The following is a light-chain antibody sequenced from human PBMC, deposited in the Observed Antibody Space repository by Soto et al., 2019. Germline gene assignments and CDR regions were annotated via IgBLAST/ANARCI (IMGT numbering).Light chain of an antibody. V-gene: IGKV1-39*01. CDR3: QQSYRTPLT. CDR1: QSISIY. CDR2: AAS. Sequence: DIQMTQSPSSLSASVGDTVTITCRASQSISIYLNWYQQKPGKAPSLLIYAASSSQNGVPSRFSGSGSGTDFTLTISSPQREDFATYYCQQSYRTPLTFGGGTKVEIK. J-gene: IGKJ4*01.